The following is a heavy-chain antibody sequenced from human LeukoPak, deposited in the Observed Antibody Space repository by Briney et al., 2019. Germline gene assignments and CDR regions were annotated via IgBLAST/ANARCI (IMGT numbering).Heavy chain of an antibody. Sequence: GGSLRLSCAASGFTFSSYRMSWVRQAPGKGLEWVANTKQDGSEKYYVDSVKGRFTISRDNAKNSLYLQMNSLRAEDTAVYYCARENRPDDYGDRAWFDPWGQGTLVTVSS. D-gene: IGHD4-17*01. J-gene: IGHJ5*02. CDR1: GFTFSSYR. CDR3: ARENRPDDYGDRAWFDP. CDR2: TKQDGSEK. V-gene: IGHV3-7*01.